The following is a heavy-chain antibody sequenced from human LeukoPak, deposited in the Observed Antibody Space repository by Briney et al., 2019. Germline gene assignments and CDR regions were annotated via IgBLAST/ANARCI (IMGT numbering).Heavy chain of an antibody. V-gene: IGHV1-69*01. CDR3: ARGSKSGWFGELLGGYFDY. D-gene: IGHD3-10*01. J-gene: IGHJ4*02. CDR1: GGTFSSYA. CDR2: IIPIFGTA. Sequence: SVKVSCKASGGTFSSYAISWVRQAPGQGLEWMGGIIPIFGTANYAQKFQGRVTITADESTSTAYMELSSLRSEDTAVCYCARGSKSGWFGELLGGYFDYWGQGTLVTVSS.